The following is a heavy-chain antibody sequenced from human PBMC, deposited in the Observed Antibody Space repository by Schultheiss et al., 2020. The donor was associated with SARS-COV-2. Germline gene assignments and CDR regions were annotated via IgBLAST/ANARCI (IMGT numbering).Heavy chain of an antibody. CDR2: ISYDGSNK. Sequence: GGSLRLSCAASGFTFSSYGMHWVRQAPGKGLEWVAVISYDGSNKYYADSVKGRFTISRDNSKNTLYLQMNSLRAEDTAVYYCARDDPLVQGVIDYWGQGTLVTVSS. CDR3: ARDDPLVQGVIDY. J-gene: IGHJ4*02. D-gene: IGHD3-10*01. CDR1: GFTFSSYG. V-gene: IGHV3-30*03.